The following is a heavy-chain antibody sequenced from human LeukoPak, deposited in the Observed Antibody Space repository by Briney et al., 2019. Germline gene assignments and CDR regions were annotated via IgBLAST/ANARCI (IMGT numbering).Heavy chain of an antibody. J-gene: IGHJ5*02. Sequence: SETLSPTCTVSGGSISSYYWSWIRQPPGKGLEWIGYIYYSGSTNYNPSLKSRVTISVDTSKNQFSPKLSSVTAADTAVYYCARARLTVTTSGSGPDWFDPWGQGTLVTVSS. CDR2: IYYSGST. V-gene: IGHV4-59*01. D-gene: IGHD4-17*01. CDR3: ARARLTVTTSGSGPDWFDP. CDR1: GGSISSYY.